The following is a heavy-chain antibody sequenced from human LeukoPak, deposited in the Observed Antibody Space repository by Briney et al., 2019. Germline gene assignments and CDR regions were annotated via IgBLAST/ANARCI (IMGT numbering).Heavy chain of an antibody. V-gene: IGHV4-4*07. CDR1: GGSISSYY. J-gene: IGHJ6*03. CDR3: AREFAMDYYDSSGLSFYYYYMDV. CDR2: IYTSVST. D-gene: IGHD3-22*01. Sequence: PSETLSLTCTVSGGSISSYYWSWIRQPAGKGLEWIGRIYTSVSTNYNPSLKSRVTMSVDTSKNQFSLKLSSVTAADTAVYYCAREFAMDYYDSSGLSFYYYYMDVWGKGTTVTVSS.